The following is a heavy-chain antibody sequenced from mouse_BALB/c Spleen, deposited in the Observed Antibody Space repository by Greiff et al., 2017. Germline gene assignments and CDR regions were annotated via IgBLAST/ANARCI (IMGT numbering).Heavy chain of an antibody. Sequence: VQLKESGPGLVKPSQSLSLTCTVTGYSITSDYAWNWIRQFPGNKLEWMGYISYSGSTSYNPSLKSRISITRDTSKNQFFLQLNSVTTEDTATYYCARKTARAKVYFDYWGQGTTLTVSS. J-gene: IGHJ2*01. CDR2: ISYSGST. V-gene: IGHV3-2*02. CDR1: GYSITSDYA. CDR3: ARKTARAKVYFDY. D-gene: IGHD3-2*01.